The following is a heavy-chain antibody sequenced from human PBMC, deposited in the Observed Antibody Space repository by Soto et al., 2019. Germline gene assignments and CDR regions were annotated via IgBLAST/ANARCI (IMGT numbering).Heavy chain of an antibody. D-gene: IGHD6-19*01. CDR1: GFTFSSYS. Sequence: GGSLRLSCAASGFTFSSYSMNWVRQAPGKGLEWVSNINHGGSEKYYVDSVKGRFTISRDNAKNSLYLQMNSLRAEGTAVYYCARVSGYSSGWAFDIWGQGTMVTVSS. CDR2: INHGGSEK. J-gene: IGHJ3*02. V-gene: IGHV3-7*01. CDR3: ARVSGYSSGWAFDI.